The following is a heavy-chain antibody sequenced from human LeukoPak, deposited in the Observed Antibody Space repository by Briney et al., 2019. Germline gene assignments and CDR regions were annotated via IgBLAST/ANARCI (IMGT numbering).Heavy chain of an antibody. CDR2: INHSGST. J-gene: IGHJ4*02. V-gene: IGHV4-34*01. CDR1: GVSFSGYY. CDR3: ASFGGYSGYDLDSGY. D-gene: IGHD5-12*01. Sequence: SETLSLTCAVYGVSFSGYYWSWIRQPPGKGLEWIGEINHSGSTNYNPSLKSRVTISVDTSKNQFSLKLSSVTAADTAVYYCASFGGYSGYDLDSGYWGQGTLVTVSS.